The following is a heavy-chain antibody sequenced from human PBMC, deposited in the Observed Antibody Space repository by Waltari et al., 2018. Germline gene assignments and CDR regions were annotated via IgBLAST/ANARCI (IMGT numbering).Heavy chain of an antibody. CDR3: AESDSGSWQYFFNS. D-gene: IGHD6-19*01. J-gene: IGHJ4*02. Sequence: QMKLLESGPGLVKPSETLSLTCTVSVASIRGHSWSGIRQPAGKGLEWIGRVYSTGATNYNPSLGRRATISVDTARKQVSLKLTSVTAADTAMYFCAESDSGSWQYFFNSWGQGALVTVSS. CDR1: VASIRGHS. V-gene: IGHV4-4*07. CDR2: VYSTGAT.